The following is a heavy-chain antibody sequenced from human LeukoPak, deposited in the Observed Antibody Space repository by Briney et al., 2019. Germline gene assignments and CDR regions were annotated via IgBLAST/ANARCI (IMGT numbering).Heavy chain of an antibody. J-gene: IGHJ5*02. V-gene: IGHV3-33*06. Sequence: PGRSLRLSCAASGFTFSSFAMHWVRQAPGKGLEWVADIWYNGSNKYYAESVKGRFTISRDNSKNTLYLQMNSLRAEDAAVYYCAKEGPAYGSGSYHKYNWFDPWGQGTLVTVSS. CDR2: IWYNGSNK. D-gene: IGHD3-10*01. CDR1: GFTFSSFA. CDR3: AKEGPAYGSGSYHKYNWFDP.